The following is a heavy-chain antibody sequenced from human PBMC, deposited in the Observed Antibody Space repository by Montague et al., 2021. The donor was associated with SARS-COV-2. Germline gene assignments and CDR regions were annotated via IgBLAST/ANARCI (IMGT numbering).Heavy chain of an antibody. V-gene: IGHV4-34*01. D-gene: IGHD2-2*01. CDR3: ARAPYRLLFVPRYYGMDV. CDR2: ISHSGST. CDR1: GGSLSGYY. J-gene: IGHJ6*02. Sequence: SETLSLTCAVYGGSLSGYYWSWIRQPPGAGLEWIAEISHSGSTSSNPSLTSRVTISVYTSKNQFPLKLSSATAADTAVYYCARAPYRLLFVPRYYGMDVWGQGTPVTVSS.